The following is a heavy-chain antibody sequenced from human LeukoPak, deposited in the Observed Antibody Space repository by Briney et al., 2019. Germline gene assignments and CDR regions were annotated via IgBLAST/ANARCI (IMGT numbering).Heavy chain of an antibody. CDR1: GGSISSYY. CDR3: ARVTIAAAGTFWFDP. V-gene: IGHV4-59*01. CDR2: IYYSGST. J-gene: IGHJ5*02. D-gene: IGHD6-13*01. Sequence: SETLSLTCTVSGGSISSYYWSWIRQPPGKGLEWIGYIYYSGSTNYNPPLKSRVTISVDTSKNQFSLKLSSVTAADTAVYYCARVTIAAAGTFWFDPWGQGTLVTVSS.